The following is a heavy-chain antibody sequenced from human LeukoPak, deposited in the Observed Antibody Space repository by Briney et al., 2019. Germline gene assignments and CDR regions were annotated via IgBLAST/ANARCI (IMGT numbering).Heavy chain of an antibody. CDR1: GGSVGSSSYY. J-gene: IGHJ4*02. CDR2: IYYSGST. D-gene: IGHD5-24*01. Sequence: ASETLSLTRTVSGGSVGSSSYYWGWIRQPPGKGLEWIGYIYYSGSTNYNPSLKSRVTISVDTSKNQFSLKLSSVTAADTAVYYCARVGRMERWLQFSDYWGQGTLVTVSS. V-gene: IGHV4-61*01. CDR3: ARVGRMERWLQFSDY.